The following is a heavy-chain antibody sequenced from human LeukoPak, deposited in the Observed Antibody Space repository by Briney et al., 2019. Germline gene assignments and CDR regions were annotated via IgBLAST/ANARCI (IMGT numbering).Heavy chain of an antibody. CDR1: GGSIGSSSYY. CDR2: IYYSGST. Sequence: PSETLSLTCTVSGGSIGSSSYYWGWIRQPPGKGLEWIGSIYYSGSTYYNPSLKSRVTISVDTSKIQFSLKLSSVTAADTAVYYCAREGDTNIVGAPGAFDIWGQGTMVTVSS. D-gene: IGHD1-26*01. V-gene: IGHV4-39*07. J-gene: IGHJ3*02. CDR3: AREGDTNIVGAPGAFDI.